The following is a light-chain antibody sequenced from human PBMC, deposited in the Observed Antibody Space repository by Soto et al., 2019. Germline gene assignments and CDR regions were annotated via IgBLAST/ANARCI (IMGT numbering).Light chain of an antibody. CDR3: CFFTGTASQYV. Sequence: QSALTQPASVSGSPGQSITISCTGATSDFGGSKYVSWYQHHPGKAPKLMIYEVSNRPSGVSNRFSGSKSGNTASLTISGLQAGDEAAYYCCFFTGTASQYVFGPGTKLTVL. J-gene: IGLJ1*01. CDR2: EVS. CDR1: TSDFGGSKY. V-gene: IGLV2-14*01.